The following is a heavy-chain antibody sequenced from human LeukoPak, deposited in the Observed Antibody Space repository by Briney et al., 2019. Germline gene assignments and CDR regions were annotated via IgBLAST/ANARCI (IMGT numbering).Heavy chain of an antibody. J-gene: IGHJ4*02. D-gene: IGHD2-8*01. CDR2: ISSNSKYT. CDR3: ARDNGNKYYFDY. CDR1: VFMFSDYF. Sequence: GGSLRLSCAASVFMFSDYFMSWIRHAPRKELEWISYISSNSKYTKYADSVKGRFTISRDNAKKSLYLQIHSLRAEDTAEYYCARDNGNKYYFDYWGQGTLVTVSS. V-gene: IGHV3-11*05.